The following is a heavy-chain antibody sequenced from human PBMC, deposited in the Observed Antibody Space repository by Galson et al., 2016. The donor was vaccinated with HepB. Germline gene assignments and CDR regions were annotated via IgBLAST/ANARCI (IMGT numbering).Heavy chain of an antibody. J-gene: IGHJ4*02. D-gene: IGHD3-16*02. CDR1: GYTLSELS. Sequence: SVKVSCKVSGYTLSELSMHWVRQAPGQGLEWMGVVNPSGGSTDYAQKFQGGVTMTKDTSTSTIYMELSSLRSEDAAVYYCARQDLSLFYFEYWGQGTLVTVSS. CDR2: VNPSGGST. CDR3: ARQDLSLFYFEY. V-gene: IGHV1-46*01.